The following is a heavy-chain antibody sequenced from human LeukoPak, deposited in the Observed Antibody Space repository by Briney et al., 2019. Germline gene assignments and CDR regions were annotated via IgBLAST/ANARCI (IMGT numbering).Heavy chain of an antibody. Sequence: SVKVSCKASGGTFRSYAISWVRQAPGQGLEWMGGIIPIFGTANYAQKFQGRVTITTDESTSTAYMELSSLRSEDTAVYYCASPKAGYSGSYHYYFDYWGQGTLVTVSS. V-gene: IGHV1-69*05. CDR3: ASPKAGYSGSYHYYFDY. J-gene: IGHJ4*02. D-gene: IGHD1-26*01. CDR2: IIPIFGTA. CDR1: GGTFRSYA.